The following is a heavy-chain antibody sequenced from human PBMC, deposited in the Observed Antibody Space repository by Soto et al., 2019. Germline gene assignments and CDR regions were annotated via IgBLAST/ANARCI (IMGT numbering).Heavy chain of an antibody. CDR3: VRGHALRFLDWNPPIDY. D-gene: IGHD3-3*01. Sequence: SETLSLTCTVSGGSISSGDYYWTWIRQPPGKGLEWIGYIYYTGSTYYNPSLKSRVTMSIDTSKRQFSLKLSSVTAADTAVYYCVRGHALRFLDWNPPIDYWGQGTLVTVSS. CDR1: GGSISSGDYY. J-gene: IGHJ4*02. V-gene: IGHV4-30-4*01. CDR2: IYYTGST.